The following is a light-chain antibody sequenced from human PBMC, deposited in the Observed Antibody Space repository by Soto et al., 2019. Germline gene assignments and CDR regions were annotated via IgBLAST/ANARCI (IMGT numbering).Light chain of an antibody. Sequence: DIQMTQSPSTLSASVGDRVTITCRASQGISSWLAWYQQKPGKAPKLLIYDASSLESGVPSRFSGSGSGTEFTLTISSLQPDDFTTYYCQQYNSWWTFGQGTKVEIK. V-gene: IGKV1-5*01. CDR1: QGISSW. CDR2: DAS. CDR3: QQYNSWWT. J-gene: IGKJ1*01.